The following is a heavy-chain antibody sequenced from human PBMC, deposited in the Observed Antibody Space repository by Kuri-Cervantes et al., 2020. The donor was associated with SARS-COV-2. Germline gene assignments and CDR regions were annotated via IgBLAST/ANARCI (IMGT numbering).Heavy chain of an antibody. D-gene: IGHD1-26*01. V-gene: IGHV3-30*04. Sequence: GGSLRLSCAASGFTFSSYAMHWVRQAPGKGLEWVAVISYDGSNKYYADSVKGRFTISRDNSKNTLYLQMNSLRAEDTAVYYCAKKLSGSSAHFDYWGQGKLVNVSS. CDR3: AKKLSGSSAHFDY. CDR1: GFTFSSYA. CDR2: ISYDGSNK. J-gene: IGHJ4*02.